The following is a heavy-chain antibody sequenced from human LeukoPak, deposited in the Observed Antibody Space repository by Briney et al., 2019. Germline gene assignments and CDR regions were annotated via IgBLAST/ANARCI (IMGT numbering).Heavy chain of an antibody. D-gene: IGHD3-16*02. J-gene: IGHJ5*02. CDR3: ARNVRLGSGELSFAPFKNWFDP. CDR1: GGSFSGYY. V-gene: IGHV4-34*01. Sequence: SETLSLTCAVYGGSFSGYYWSWIRQPPGKGLEWIVEINHSGSTNYNPSLKSRVTISVDTSKNQFSLKLSSVTAADTAVYYCARNVRLGSGELSFAPFKNWFDPWGQGTLVTVSS. CDR2: INHSGST.